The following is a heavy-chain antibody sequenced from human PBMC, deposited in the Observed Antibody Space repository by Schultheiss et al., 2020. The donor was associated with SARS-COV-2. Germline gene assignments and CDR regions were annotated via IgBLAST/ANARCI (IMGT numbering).Heavy chain of an antibody. V-gene: IGHV4-34*01. D-gene: IGHD2-15*01. CDR3: AREERAIVVVVAATFDP. Sequence: SQTLSLTCAVYGGSFSGYNWSWIRQPPGKGLGWIGEINRSGSTNYNPSLKSRVTISVDTSKNQFSLKLSSVTAADTAVYYCAREERAIVVVVAATFDPWGQGTLVTVSS. CDR1: GGSFSGYN. J-gene: IGHJ5*02. CDR2: INRSGST.